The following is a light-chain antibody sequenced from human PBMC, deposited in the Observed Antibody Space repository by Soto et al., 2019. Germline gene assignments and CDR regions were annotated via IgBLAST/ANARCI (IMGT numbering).Light chain of an antibody. CDR2: LAT. V-gene: IGKV2-28*01. CDR3: MQALQSPFT. CDR1: QSLLQTNGNTY. Sequence: DIVMTQSPLSLPVTPGEPASISCRSSQSLLQTNGNTYLDWYLQKPGQSPQLLISLATNRASGVPDRFSGSGSGTDFTLKISRXEAADVGVYYCMQALQSPFTFGGGTKVDIK. J-gene: IGKJ4*01.